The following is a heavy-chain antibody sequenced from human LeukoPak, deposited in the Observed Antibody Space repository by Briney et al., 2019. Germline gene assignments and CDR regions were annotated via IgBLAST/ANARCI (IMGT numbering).Heavy chain of an antibody. D-gene: IGHD3-10*01. CDR3: AKAHYRSYHYGMDV. CDR2: ISGSGGTT. J-gene: IGHJ6*02. CDR1: GFTFNNYA. Sequence: PGGSLRLSCAASGFTFNNYAMNWVRQAPGKGLEWVSVISGSGGTTYYADSVKGRFTISRDNAKNSLYLQMNSLRAEDSALYYCAKAHYRSYHYGMDVWGQGTAVTVS. V-gene: IGHV3-23*01.